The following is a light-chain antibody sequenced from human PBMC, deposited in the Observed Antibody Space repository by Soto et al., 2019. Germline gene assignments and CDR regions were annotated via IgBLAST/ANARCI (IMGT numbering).Light chain of an antibody. V-gene: IGLV2-14*01. J-gene: IGLJ1*01. CDR1: SNDVGGYNY. CDR2: EVS. CDR3: SPYTTSSSYV. Sequence: QSVLTQPASVSGSPGQSITISCTGSSNDVGGYNYVSWYQQHPGKAPKLILYEVSNRPSGVSHRFSGSKSANTASLTISGLQTEDEADYYCSPYTTSSSYVFGTGTKVTVL.